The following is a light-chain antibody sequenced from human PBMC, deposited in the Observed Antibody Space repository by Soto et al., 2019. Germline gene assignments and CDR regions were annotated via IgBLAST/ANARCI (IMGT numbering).Light chain of an antibody. CDR1: QSIGTW. CDR3: QQYHNWPPIT. J-gene: IGKJ5*01. V-gene: IGKV1-5*01. CDR2: DAS. Sequence: IQMTQSPSTLSASVGDRSTITCLASQSIGTWLAWYQHRPGKAPSLLIYDASTLRSGVPSRFSGSGSGTEFTLTISSLQSEDFAVYYCQQYHNWPPITVGQGTRLEIK.